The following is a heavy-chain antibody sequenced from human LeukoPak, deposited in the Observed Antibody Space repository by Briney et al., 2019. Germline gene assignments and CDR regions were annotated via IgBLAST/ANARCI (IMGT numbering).Heavy chain of an antibody. Sequence: GGSLRLSCAASGFTFSSYSMSWVRQAPGKGLEWVSSISTGSSYIYYADSVKGRSTISRDNAKNSLYLQMSSLRAEDTAVYYCARDRDFDYWGQGTLVTVSS. CDR2: ISTGSSYI. D-gene: IGHD3-10*01. CDR3: ARDRDFDY. J-gene: IGHJ4*02. CDR1: GFTFSSYS. V-gene: IGHV3-21*01.